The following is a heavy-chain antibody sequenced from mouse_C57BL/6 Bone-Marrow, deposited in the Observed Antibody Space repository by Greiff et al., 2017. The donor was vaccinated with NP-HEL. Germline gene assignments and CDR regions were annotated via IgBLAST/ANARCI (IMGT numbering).Heavy chain of an antibody. J-gene: IGHJ2*01. CDR1: GYSITSGYY. V-gene: IGHV3-6*01. CDR2: ISYDGSN. D-gene: IGHD1-2*01. CDR3: ARDPAIPYDDPEGYFDY. Sequence: DVKLQESGPGLVKPSQSLSLTCSVTGYSITSGYYWNWLRQFPGNKLEWMAYISYDGSNNYHPSLKNRISITRDTSKNQFFLQLNSVTTEDTATDYCARDPAIPYDDPEGYFDYWGKGTTLTVSS.